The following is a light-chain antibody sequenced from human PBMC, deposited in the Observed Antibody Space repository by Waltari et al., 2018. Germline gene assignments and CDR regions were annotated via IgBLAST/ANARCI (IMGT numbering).Light chain of an antibody. J-gene: IGKJ1*01. CDR2: GAS. V-gene: IGKV3-20*01. CDR1: QSVSSNY. CDR3: QQYGSSPRT. Sequence: ELVLTQSPGTLSLSPGERATLSCRASQSVSSNYLAWYQQKPGQAPRLFIYGASNRATGIPDRFSGSGSGTDFTLTINRLEPEDFAVYYCQQYGSSPRTFGQGTKVEIK.